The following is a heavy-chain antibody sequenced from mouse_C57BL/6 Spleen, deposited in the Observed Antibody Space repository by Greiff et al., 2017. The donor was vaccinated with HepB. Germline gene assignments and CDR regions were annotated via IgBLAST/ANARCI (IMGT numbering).Heavy chain of an antibody. J-gene: IGHJ1*03. CDR3: ARDRGFNTTVVATNWYFDV. V-gene: IGHV5-16*01. Sequence: EVKLMESEGGLVQPGSSMKLSCTASGFTFSDYYMAWVRQVPEKGLEWVANINYDGSSTYYLDSLKSRFIISRDNAKNILYLQMSSLKSEDTATYYCARDRGFNTTVVATNWYFDVWGTGTTVTVSS. D-gene: IGHD1-1*01. CDR2: INYDGSST. CDR1: GFTFSDYY.